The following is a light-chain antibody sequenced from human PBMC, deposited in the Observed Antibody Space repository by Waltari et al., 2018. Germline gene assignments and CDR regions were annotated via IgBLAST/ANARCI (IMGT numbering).Light chain of an antibody. CDR3: SSYTSSTTVV. CDR1: RYDVVGYNF. Sequence: QSALTQPASVSGSPGQLITISCAGSRYDVVGYNFVSWFQQPPGRAPKLLIYDVSNRPSGISSRFSGSKSGSTASLTISGLQTEDEADYFCSSYTSSTTVVFGGGTKLTVL. CDR2: DVS. V-gene: IGLV2-14*03. J-gene: IGLJ2*01.